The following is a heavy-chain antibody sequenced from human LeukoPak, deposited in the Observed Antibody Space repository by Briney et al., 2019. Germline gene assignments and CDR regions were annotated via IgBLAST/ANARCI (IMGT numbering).Heavy chain of an antibody. D-gene: IGHD6-6*01. CDR1: GYTFTRYD. V-gene: IGHV1-8*03. CDR3: AIMEYSSSSEGTQFDY. J-gene: IGHJ4*02. Sequence: ASVKVSCKASGYTFTRYDINWVRQATGQGLEWMGWMNPNSGNTGYAQRFQGRVTITRNTSISTAYMELSSLRSEDTAVYYCAIMEYSSSSEGTQFDYWGQGTLVTVSS. CDR2: MNPNSGNT.